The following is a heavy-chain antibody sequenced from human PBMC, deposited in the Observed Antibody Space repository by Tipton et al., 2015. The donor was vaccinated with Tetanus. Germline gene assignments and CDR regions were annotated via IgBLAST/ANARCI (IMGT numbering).Heavy chain of an antibody. Sequence: TLSLTCSVFGGSISYYYWSWIRQPPGKGLEWIGHIYYSGNTNYSPSLKSRVIISVDTSKNQFSLKLSSVTAADTAVYYCAGFRRGFGGPLDYWGQGTLVTVSS. CDR1: GGSISYYY. CDR3: AGFRRGFGGPLDY. V-gene: IGHV4-59*01. D-gene: IGHD3-10*01. CDR2: IYYSGNT. J-gene: IGHJ4*02.